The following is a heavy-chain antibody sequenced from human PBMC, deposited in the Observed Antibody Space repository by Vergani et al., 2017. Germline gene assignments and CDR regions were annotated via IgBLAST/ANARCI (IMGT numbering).Heavy chain of an antibody. CDR1: GFTFSSYS. D-gene: IGHD5-12*01. CDR2: ISSSSSYI. J-gene: IGHJ4*02. V-gene: IGHV3-21*01. Sequence: EVQLVESGGGLAKPGGSLRLSCAASGFTFSSYSMNWVRQAPGKGLEWVSSISSSSSYIYYADSVKGRFTISRDNAKNSLYLQMNSLRAEDTAVYYCARDEGYSGYGKVVDYWGQGTLVTVSS. CDR3: ARDEGYSGYGKVVDY.